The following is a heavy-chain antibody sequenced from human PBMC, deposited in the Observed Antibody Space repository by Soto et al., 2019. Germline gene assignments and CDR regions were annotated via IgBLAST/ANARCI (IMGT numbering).Heavy chain of an antibody. Sequence: PSETLSLTCTVSYGSISVSNFFWAWVRQPPGKGLEWIGNIDYSGTAYFNPSLGTRLTFPVDTSKNQFSLTLYSVTAAETAVYYCGRTTGHHLDFWGQGILVTVSS. J-gene: IGHJ4*02. CDR3: GRTTGHHLDF. D-gene: IGHD4-4*01. CDR2: IDYSGTA. V-gene: IGHV4-39*01. CDR1: YGSISVSNFF.